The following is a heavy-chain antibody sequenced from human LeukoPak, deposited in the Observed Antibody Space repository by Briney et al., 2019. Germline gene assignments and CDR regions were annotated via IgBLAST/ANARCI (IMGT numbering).Heavy chain of an antibody. Sequence: GASVKVSCKASGYTFTSYDINWVRQATGQGLEWMGWMNPNSGNTGFAQKFQGRVTMTRNTSISTAYMELSSLTSEDTAVYYCARTLEWEVLVDYWGQGTLVTVSS. CDR2: MNPNSGNT. D-gene: IGHD1-26*01. CDR1: GYTFTSYD. J-gene: IGHJ4*02. CDR3: ARTLEWEVLVDY. V-gene: IGHV1-8*01.